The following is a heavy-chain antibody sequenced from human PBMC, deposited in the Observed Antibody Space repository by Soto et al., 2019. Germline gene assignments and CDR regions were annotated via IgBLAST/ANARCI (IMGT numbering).Heavy chain of an antibody. V-gene: IGHV3-30*04. D-gene: IGHD2-2*01. CDR1: GFIFSNAA. CDR3: ARDNCISTSCYRLYNWLDH. CDR2: ISYAGSNK. J-gene: IGHJ5*02. Sequence: PGGSLRLSCAASGFIFSNAAMHWVRQAPGKGLEWVAVISYAGSNKYYADSVKGRFTISRDNSKNTLYLQMNSLRAEDTAVYYGARDNCISTSCYRLYNWLDHWGQGT.